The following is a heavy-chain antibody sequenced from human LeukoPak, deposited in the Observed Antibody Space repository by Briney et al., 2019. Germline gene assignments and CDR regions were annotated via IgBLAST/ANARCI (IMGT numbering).Heavy chain of an antibody. CDR2: ISAYNGNT. D-gene: IGHD5-18*01. CDR1: GYTFTSYG. Sequence: ASVKVSCKASGYTFTSYGISWVRQAPGQGLEGMGWISAYNGNTNYAQKLQGRVTMTTDTSTSTAYMELRSLRSDDTALEYCARDSRWGVKPRDTAMVNPLKADAFDIWGQGTMVTVSS. V-gene: IGHV1-18*01. CDR3: ARDSRWGVKPRDTAMVNPLKADAFDI. J-gene: IGHJ3*02.